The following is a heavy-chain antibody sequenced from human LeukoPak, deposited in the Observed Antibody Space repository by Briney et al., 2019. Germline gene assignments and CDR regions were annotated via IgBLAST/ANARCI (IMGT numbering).Heavy chain of an antibody. CDR2: INHSGST. Sequence: SETLSLTCAVYGGSFSGYYWSWIRQPPGKGLEWIGEINHSGSTNYNPSLKSRVTISVDMSKNQFSLKLSSVTAADTAVYYCARGADTVDYWGQGTLVTVSS. V-gene: IGHV4-34*01. J-gene: IGHJ4*02. D-gene: IGHD5-18*01. CDR1: GGSFSGYY. CDR3: ARGADTVDY.